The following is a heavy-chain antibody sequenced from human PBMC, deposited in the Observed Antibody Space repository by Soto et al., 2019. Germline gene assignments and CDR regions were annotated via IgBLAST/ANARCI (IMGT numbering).Heavy chain of an antibody. CDR3: ARGRYGDY. Sequence: QVHLVQSGAEVKKPGASVKVSLKGSGYGFTRYGITWVRQAPGQGLEWMAWISAHNGNTNYAQKVQGRVTVTRDTSTSTSYMELRSLRYDDTAVYYCARGRYGDYWGQGALVTVSS. CDR2: ISAHNGNT. D-gene: IGHD1-1*01. V-gene: IGHV1-18*01. J-gene: IGHJ4*02. CDR1: GYGFTRYG.